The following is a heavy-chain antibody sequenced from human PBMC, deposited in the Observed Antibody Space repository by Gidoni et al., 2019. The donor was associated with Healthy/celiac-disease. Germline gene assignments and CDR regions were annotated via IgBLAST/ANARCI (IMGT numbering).Heavy chain of an antibody. J-gene: IGHJ4*02. D-gene: IGHD5-18*01. CDR2: ISWNSGSI. CDR1: GFTVDDDA. V-gene: IGHV3-9*01. Sequence: EVQRVESGGGCVQPGRSLRLSCAASGFTVDDDAMHWVRQAPGKGLEWVSGISWNSGSIGYADSVKGRFTISRDNAKNSLYLQMNSLRAEDTALYYCAKATRRGYSYGYYASFDYWGQGTLVTVSS. CDR3: AKATRRGYSYGYYASFDY.